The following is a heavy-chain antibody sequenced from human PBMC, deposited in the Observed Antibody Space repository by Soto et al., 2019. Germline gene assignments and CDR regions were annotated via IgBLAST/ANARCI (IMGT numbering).Heavy chain of an antibody. J-gene: IGHJ6*02. CDR3: ARMGLPGYSSSGYGMDV. D-gene: IGHD6-13*01. CDR1: GFSLSTSGMC. CDR2: IDWDDDK. V-gene: IGHV2-70*01. Sequence: SGPRLGNRTETRTLAGTVAGFSLSTSGMCVSWIRQPPGKALEWLALIDWDDDKYYSTSPKTRLTISKDTSKNQVVLTMTNMDPVDTATYYCARMGLPGYSSSGYGMDVWGQGTTVTVSS.